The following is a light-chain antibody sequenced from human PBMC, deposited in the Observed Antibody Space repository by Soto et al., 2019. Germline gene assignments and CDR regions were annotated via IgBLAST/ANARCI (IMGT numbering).Light chain of an antibody. Sequence: DIQITQSPSTLSASLGDRVTITCRASQSISSWLAWYQQKPGKAPKLLIYDASSLESGVPSRFSGSGSGTEFTLTISSLQPDDFATYYCQQYNSYSPYTFGQGTKLEIK. J-gene: IGKJ2*01. CDR3: QQYNSYSPYT. V-gene: IGKV1-5*01. CDR2: DAS. CDR1: QSISSW.